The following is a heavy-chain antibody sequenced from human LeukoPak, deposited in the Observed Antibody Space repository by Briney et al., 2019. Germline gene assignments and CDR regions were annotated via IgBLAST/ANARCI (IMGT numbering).Heavy chain of an antibody. Sequence: PGGSLRLSCAASGFTFDDYAMHWVRQAPGKGLEWVSLISWGGGSTYYADSVKGRFTISRDNSKNSPYLQMNSLRAEDTALYYCAKDAESIAARLGLKRPPEYYYYYYMDVWGKGTTVTVSS. V-gene: IGHV3-43D*03. J-gene: IGHJ6*03. CDR3: AKDAESIAARLGLKRPPEYYYYYYMDV. D-gene: IGHD6-6*01. CDR2: ISWGGGST. CDR1: GFTFDDYA.